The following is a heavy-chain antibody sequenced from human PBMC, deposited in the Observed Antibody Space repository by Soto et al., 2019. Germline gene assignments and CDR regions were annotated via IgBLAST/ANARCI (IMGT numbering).Heavy chain of an antibody. D-gene: IGHD7-27*01. J-gene: IGHJ3*02. CDR3: ARHVNPWAQGAFDI. CDR2: IYYSGST. V-gene: IGHV4-39*01. CDR1: GGSISSGDYY. Sequence: SETLSLTCTFSGGSISSGDYYWGWVRQPPGKGLEWIGSIYYSGSTYYNPSLKSRVTISVDTSKNQFSLKLSSVTAADTAVYYCARHVNPWAQGAFDIWGQGTMVTVSS.